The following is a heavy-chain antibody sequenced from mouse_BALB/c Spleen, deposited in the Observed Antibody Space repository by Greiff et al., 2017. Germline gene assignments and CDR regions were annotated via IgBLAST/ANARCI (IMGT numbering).Heavy chain of an antibody. V-gene: IGHV5-12-1*01. Sequence: EVQRVESGGGLVKPGGSLKLSCAASGFAFSSYDMSWVRQTPEKRLEWVAYISSGGGSTYYPDTVKGRFTISRDNAKNTLYLQMSSLKSEDTGMYYCARHNGQAWFAYWGQGTLVTVSA. J-gene: IGHJ3*01. CDR1: GFAFSSYD. CDR3: ARHNGQAWFAY. D-gene: IGHD1-1*02. CDR2: ISSGGGST.